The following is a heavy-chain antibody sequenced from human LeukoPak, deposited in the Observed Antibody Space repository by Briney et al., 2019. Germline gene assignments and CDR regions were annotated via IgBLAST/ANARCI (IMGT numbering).Heavy chain of an antibody. CDR2: ISYDGSNR. D-gene: IGHD2-8*01. CDR3: AKSERCTNGVCSYDAFDI. CDR1: GFTFSTYT. J-gene: IGHJ3*02. Sequence: GGSLRLSCAASGFTFSTYTMHWVRQAPGKGLEWVAVISYDGSNRYYADSVKGRFTISRDNSKNTLYLQMNSLRAEDTAVYYCAKSERCTNGVCSYDAFDIWGQGTMVTVSS. V-gene: IGHV3-30-3*02.